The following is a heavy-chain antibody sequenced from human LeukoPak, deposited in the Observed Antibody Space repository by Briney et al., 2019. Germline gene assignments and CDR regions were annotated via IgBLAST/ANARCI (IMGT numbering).Heavy chain of an antibody. CDR3: ARDLRATSYYYYGMDV. V-gene: IGHV4-34*01. J-gene: IGHJ6*02. D-gene: IGHD2-2*01. CDR2: INHSGST. CDR1: GGSFSGYY. Sequence: ASETLSLTCAVYGGSFSGYYWSWIRQPPGKGLEWIGEINHSGSTNYNPSLKSRVTISVDTSKNQFSLKLSSVTAADTAVYYCARDLRATSYYYYGMDVWGQGTTVTVSS.